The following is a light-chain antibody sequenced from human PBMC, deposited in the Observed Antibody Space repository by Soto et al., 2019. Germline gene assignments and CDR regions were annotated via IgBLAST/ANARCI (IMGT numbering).Light chain of an antibody. CDR3: QQDGSSALT. CDR2: GAS. J-gene: IGKJ4*01. Sequence: EIVLTQSPGTLSLSPGERVTLSCRASQSVSSSYLAWYQQKPGQAPRLLIYGASSRATGIPDRFSGSGSGTDFTLTISRLEPEDFAVYYCQQDGSSALTFGGGTKVEIK. V-gene: IGKV3-20*01. CDR1: QSVSSSY.